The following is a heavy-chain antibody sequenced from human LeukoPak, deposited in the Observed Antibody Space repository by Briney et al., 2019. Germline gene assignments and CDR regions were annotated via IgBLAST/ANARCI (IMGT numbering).Heavy chain of an antibody. V-gene: IGHV3-7*01. CDR2: IKQDGSEK. CDR1: GFTFSSYW. D-gene: IGHD1-26*01. J-gene: IGHJ6*02. CDR3: AREAYSGSYWYYYYYYGMDV. Sequence: PGGSLRLACAASGFTFSSYWMSWVRQAPGKGLEWVANIKQDGSEKYYVDSVKGRFTISRDNAKNSLYLQMNSLRAEDTAVYYCAREAYSGSYWYYYYYYGMDVWGQGTTVTVS.